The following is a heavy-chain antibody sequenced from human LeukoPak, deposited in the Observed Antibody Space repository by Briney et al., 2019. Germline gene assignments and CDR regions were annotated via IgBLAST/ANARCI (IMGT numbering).Heavy chain of an antibody. Sequence: SETLSLTCAVSGGSISSGGYSWSCIRQPPGKGLEWIGYFYHSGSTYYNPSLKSRVIISVDRSKNQFPLKLSSVAAADTAVYYCARSIVLLPAAIGWFDPWGQGTLVTVSS. CDR3: ARSIVLLPAAIGWFDP. V-gene: IGHV4-30-2*01. CDR1: GGSISSGGYS. CDR2: FYHSGST. J-gene: IGHJ5*02. D-gene: IGHD2-2*01.